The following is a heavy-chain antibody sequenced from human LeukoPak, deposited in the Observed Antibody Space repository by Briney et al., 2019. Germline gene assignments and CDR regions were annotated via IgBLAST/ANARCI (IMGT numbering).Heavy chain of an antibody. D-gene: IGHD3-10*01. J-gene: IGHJ5*02. V-gene: IGHV4-31*03. CDR1: GGSISSGGYY. CDR2: IYYSGST. CDR3: ARNYGSGSFLLDP. Sequence: SQTLSLTCTVSGGSISSGGYYWSWIRQHPGKGLEWIGYIYYSGSTYYNPSLKSRVTISVDTSKNQFPLKLSSVTAADTAVYYCARNYGSGSFLLDPWGQGTLVTVSS.